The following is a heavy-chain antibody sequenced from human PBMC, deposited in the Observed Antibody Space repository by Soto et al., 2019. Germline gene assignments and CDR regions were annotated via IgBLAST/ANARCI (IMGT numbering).Heavy chain of an antibody. CDR1: TDSFNDYY. D-gene: IGHD5-18*01. CDR3: ARDVGIHDAFDI. J-gene: IGHJ3*02. CDR2: IDHTGNT. Sequence: QVRLHESGPGLVKPSETRSLTCTVSTDSFNDYYWSWIRQPPGKGLEWIGSIDHTGNTNYNPSLESRVSISVDTSKIQFSLTLSTVTAADTAVYYCARDVGIHDAFDIWGQGTLVTASS. V-gene: IGHV4-59*13.